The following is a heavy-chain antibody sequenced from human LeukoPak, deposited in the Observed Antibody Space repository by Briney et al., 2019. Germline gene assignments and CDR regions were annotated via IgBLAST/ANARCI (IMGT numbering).Heavy chain of an antibody. Sequence: KPSETLSLTCAVYGGSFSGYYWSWIRQPPGKGLEWIGEINHSGSTNYNPSLKSRVTISVDTSKNQFSLKLSSVTAADTAVYYCARDCVGGGCSIDYWGQGALVTVSS. J-gene: IGHJ4*02. CDR2: INHSGST. CDR3: ARDCVGGGCSIDY. CDR1: GGSFSGYY. D-gene: IGHD2-15*01. V-gene: IGHV4-34*01.